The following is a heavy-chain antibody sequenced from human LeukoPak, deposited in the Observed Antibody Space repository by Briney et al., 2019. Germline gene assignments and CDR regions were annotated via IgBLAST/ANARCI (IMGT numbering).Heavy chain of an antibody. J-gene: IGHJ5*02. CDR3: ARDLRLAAFDP. CDR2: INPNSGGT. CDR1: GFTFTSSA. D-gene: IGHD6-13*01. Sequence: ASVKVSCKASGFTFTSSAMQWVRQAPGQGLEWMGWINPNSGGTNYAQKFQGRVTMTRDTSISTAYMELSRLRSDDTAVYYCARDLRLAAFDPWGQGTLVTVSS. V-gene: IGHV1-2*02.